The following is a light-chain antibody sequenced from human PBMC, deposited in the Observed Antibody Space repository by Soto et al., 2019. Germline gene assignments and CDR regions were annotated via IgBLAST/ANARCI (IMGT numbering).Light chain of an antibody. CDR3: QQSYSTPPYT. Sequence: DIQMTQPPSSLSASVGDRVTITYRASQNINKYLNWHQQKPGKAPKLLIYAASSLQSGVPSRFSGSGSGTDFSLTISSLQPEDFATYYCQQSYSTPPYTFGQGTKLEIK. CDR1: QNINKY. V-gene: IGKV1-39*01. J-gene: IGKJ2*01. CDR2: AAS.